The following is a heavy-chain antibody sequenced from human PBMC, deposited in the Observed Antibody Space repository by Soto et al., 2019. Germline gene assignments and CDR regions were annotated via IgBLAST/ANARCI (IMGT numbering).Heavy chain of an antibody. CDR3: ARGPNWGYRFDS. Sequence: QVQLVQSGAEVKKPGSSVKVSCDASGGTFSGHAISCVRQAPGQGPEWMGGLIPLFGTTQHAQNFQDRLTITPDKSTSTAYMELTSLRFEDTAIYYCARGPNWGYRFDSWGQGTLVTVSS. CDR2: LIPLFGTT. V-gene: IGHV1-69*06. CDR1: GGTFSGHA. J-gene: IGHJ4*02. D-gene: IGHD7-27*01.